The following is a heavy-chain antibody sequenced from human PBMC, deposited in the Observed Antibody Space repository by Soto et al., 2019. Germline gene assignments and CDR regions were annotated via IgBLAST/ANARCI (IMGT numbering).Heavy chain of an antibody. D-gene: IGHD3-10*01. J-gene: IGHJ4*02. V-gene: IGHV3-21*01. CDR3: ARCMGFDGSGYAFFDS. CDR2: VSSSSSYI. Sequence: EVPLVESGGGLVKPGGSLRLSCAASGFTFSGHTINWVRQAPGKGLEWVSSVSSSSSYIYYADSVKGRFTVSRDNAAKSPSLQMNRLRAEDTAIYYCARCMGFDGSGYAFFDSWGQGTLVTVSS. CDR1: GFTFSGHT.